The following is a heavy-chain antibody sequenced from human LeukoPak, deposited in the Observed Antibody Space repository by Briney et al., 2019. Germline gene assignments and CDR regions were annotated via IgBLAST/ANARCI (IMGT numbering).Heavy chain of an antibody. D-gene: IGHD3-10*01. CDR2: IIPIFGTA. Sequence: SVKVSCKASGYTFTSYGISWVRQAPGQGLEWMGGIIPIFGTANYAQKFQGRVTITADESTSTAYMELSSLRSEDTAVYYCASHGSGSSNWFDPWGQGTLVTVSS. CDR1: GYTFTSYG. V-gene: IGHV1-69*13. J-gene: IGHJ5*02. CDR3: ASHGSGSSNWFDP.